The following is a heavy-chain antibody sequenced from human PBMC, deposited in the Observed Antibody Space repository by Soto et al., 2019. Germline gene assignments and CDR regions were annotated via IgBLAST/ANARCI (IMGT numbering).Heavy chain of an antibody. J-gene: IGHJ3*02. CDR3: ARRTPYCSGGSCHGDPFDI. D-gene: IGHD2-15*01. V-gene: IGHV5-51*03. CDR2: IYPGDSDT. CDR1: GYSFTSYW. Sequence: EVQLVQSGAEVKKPGESLKISCKGSGYSFTSYWIGWVRQMPGKGLEWMGIIYPGDSDTRYSPSFQGQVTISADKSISTAYLQWSSLKASDTAMYYCARRTPYCSGGSCHGDPFDIWGQGTMVTVSS.